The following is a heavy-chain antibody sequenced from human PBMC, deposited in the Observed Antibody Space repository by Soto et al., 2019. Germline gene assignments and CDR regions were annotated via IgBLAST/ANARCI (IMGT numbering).Heavy chain of an antibody. CDR3: ARSPEATVTAFDY. D-gene: IGHD4-17*01. J-gene: IGHJ4*02. V-gene: IGHV4-31*03. CDR2: IYYSGST. Sequence: QVQLQESGPGLVKPSQTLSLTCTVSGGSISSGGYYWSWIRQHPGKGLEWIGYIYYSGSTYYNPSLKSRVTXSXDXXKNQFSPKLSSVTAADTAVYYCARSPEATVTAFDYWGQGTLVTVSS. CDR1: GGSISSGGYY.